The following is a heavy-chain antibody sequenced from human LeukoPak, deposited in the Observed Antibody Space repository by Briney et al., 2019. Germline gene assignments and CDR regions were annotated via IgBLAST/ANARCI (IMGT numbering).Heavy chain of an antibody. J-gene: IGHJ5*02. CDR3: ARHHCSGGSCYFP. D-gene: IGHD2-15*01. V-gene: IGHV5-10-1*01. Sequence: GASVKVPCKASGYTFTSYAMHWVRQAPGQRLEWMGRIDPSDSYTNYSPSFQGHVTISADKSISTAYLQWSSLKASDTAMYYCARHHCSGGSCYFPWGQGTLVTVSS. CDR2: IDPSDSYT. CDR1: GYTFTSYA.